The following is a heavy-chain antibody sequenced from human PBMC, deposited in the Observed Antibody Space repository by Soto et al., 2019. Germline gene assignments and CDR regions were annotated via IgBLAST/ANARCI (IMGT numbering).Heavy chain of an antibody. Sequence: EVQLVQSGAQVKKAGESLKISCKGSGYSFSDYWIAWVRQTPGKGLEWMGIIYPGDSDTRYSPSFQGHVSFSADKSISTAYLQWSSLRASDTAMYFCAWGYSYCDYWGQGTLVAVSS. CDR3: AWGYSYCDY. D-gene: IGHD2-15*01. CDR2: IYPGDSDT. V-gene: IGHV5-51*03. CDR1: GYSFSDYW. J-gene: IGHJ4*02.